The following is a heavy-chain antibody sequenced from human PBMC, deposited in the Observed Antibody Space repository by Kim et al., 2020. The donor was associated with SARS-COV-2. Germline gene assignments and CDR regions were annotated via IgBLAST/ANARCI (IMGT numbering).Heavy chain of an antibody. CDR3: TRKADTAMVTYYYYYGMDV. CDR1: GFTFSGSA. J-gene: IGHJ6*02. Sequence: GGSLRLSCAASGFTFSGSAMHWVRQASGKGLEWVGRIRSKANSYATAYAASVKGRFTISRDDSKNTAYLQMNSLKTEDTAVYYCTRKADTAMVTYYYYYGMDVWGQGTTVTVSS. CDR2: IRSKANSYAT. V-gene: IGHV3-73*01. D-gene: IGHD5-18*01.